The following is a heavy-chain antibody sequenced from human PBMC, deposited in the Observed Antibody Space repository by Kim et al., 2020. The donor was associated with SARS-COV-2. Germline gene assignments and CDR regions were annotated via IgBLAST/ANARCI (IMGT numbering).Heavy chain of an antibody. D-gene: IGHD3-16*01. V-gene: IGHV4-34*01. J-gene: IGHJ2*01. CDR2: INHSGST. CDR3: ARAPGWGGGRPRYCGL. CDR1: GVSFSGSY. Sequence: SETLSLTCAVYGVSFSGSYWTWIRQPPGKGLEWMGEINHSGSTNYNPSRKSRDTLSVYTSKNQFSLKLSSVTAADAAVYYCARAPGWGGGRPRYCGLWAVAHWSLSPQ.